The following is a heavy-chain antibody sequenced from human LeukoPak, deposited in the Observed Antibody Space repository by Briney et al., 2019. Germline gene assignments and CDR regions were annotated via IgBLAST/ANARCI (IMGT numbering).Heavy chain of an antibody. CDR2: IIPIFGTA. D-gene: IGHD3-10*01. V-gene: IGHV1-69*05. CDR3: ARARITMVRGVIAFDY. CDR1: GGTFSSYA. J-gene: IGHJ4*02. Sequence: ASVKVSCKASGGTFSSYAISWVRQAAGQGLEWMGGIIPIFGTANYAQKFQGRVTITTDESTSTAYMELSSLRPEDTAVYYCARARITMVRGVIAFDYWGQGTLVTVSS.